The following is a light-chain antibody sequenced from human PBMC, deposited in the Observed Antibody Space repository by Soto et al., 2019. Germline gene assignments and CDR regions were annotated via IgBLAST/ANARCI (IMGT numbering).Light chain of an antibody. J-gene: IGKJ4*01. V-gene: IGKV1-27*01. Sequence: DIPMTQSPSSLSASLGDRVTITCRASQGIGVYLAWFRQKPGNVPRLLIYAASTLQSGVPSRFSGSGSGTDFTLTISSLQPEDVATYYCQKYNSAPLTFGGGTKVEIK. CDR1: QGIGVY. CDR3: QKYNSAPLT. CDR2: AAS.